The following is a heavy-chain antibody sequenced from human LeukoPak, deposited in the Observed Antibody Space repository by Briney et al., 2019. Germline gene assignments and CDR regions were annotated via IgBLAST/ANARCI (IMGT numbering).Heavy chain of an antibody. V-gene: IGHV3-15*01. J-gene: IGHJ4*02. D-gene: IGHD3-22*01. CDR1: GFTFSDAW. CDR3: TTFSGPVVTPRYDSDY. Sequence: GGSLRLSCAASGFTFSDAWLSWVRQAPGKGMEWVGRIKTKIEGGTTDYAAPVKGRFTISRDDSKNTLYLQMNSLKTEDTAVYYCTTFSGPVVTPRYDSDYWGQGTLVTVSS. CDR2: IKTKIEGGTT.